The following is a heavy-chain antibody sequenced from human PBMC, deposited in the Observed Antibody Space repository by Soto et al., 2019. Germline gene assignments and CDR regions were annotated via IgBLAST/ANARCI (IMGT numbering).Heavy chain of an antibody. CDR2: IIPILGIA. Sequence: QVQLVQSGAEVKKPGSSVKVSCKASGGTFSSYTISWVRQAPGQGLEWMGRIIPILGIANYAQKFQGRVTIXXDKSTSTAYMELSSLRSEDTAVYYCATSSSGWIDYWGQGTLVTVSS. CDR3: ATSSSGWIDY. D-gene: IGHD6-19*01. CDR1: GGTFSSYT. V-gene: IGHV1-69*02. J-gene: IGHJ4*02.